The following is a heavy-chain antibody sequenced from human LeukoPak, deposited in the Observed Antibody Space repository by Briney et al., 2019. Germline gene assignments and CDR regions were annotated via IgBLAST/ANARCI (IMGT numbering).Heavy chain of an antibody. CDR2: IDPNSGGT. V-gene: IGHV1-2*02. CDR3: ARPPFPWELNLLDY. Sequence: ASVKVSCKASGYTFTGYYMHWVRQAPGQGLEWMGWIDPNSGGTNYAQKFQGRVTMTRDTSISTAYMELSRLRSDVTAVYYCARPPFPWELNLLDYWGQGTLVTVSS. CDR1: GYTFTGYY. D-gene: IGHD1-26*01. J-gene: IGHJ4*02.